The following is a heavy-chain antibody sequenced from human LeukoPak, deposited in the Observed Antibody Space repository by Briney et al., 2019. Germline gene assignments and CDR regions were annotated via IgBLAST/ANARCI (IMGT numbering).Heavy chain of an antibody. CDR1: GFTFSDYY. CDR2: ISSSGSTI. D-gene: IGHD3-22*01. V-gene: IGHV3-11*04. J-gene: IGHJ4*02. Sequence: KPGGSLRLSCAASGFTFSDYYMSWIRQAPGKGLEWVSYISSSGSTIYYADSVKGRFTISRDNAKNSLYLQMNSLRAEDTAVYYCARDAEVGYFDSSNFYDYWGQGTLVTVSS. CDR3: ARDAEVGYFDSSNFYDY.